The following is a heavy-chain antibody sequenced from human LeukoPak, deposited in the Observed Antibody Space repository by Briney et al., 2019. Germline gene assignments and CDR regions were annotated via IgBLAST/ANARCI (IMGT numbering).Heavy chain of an antibody. CDR3: ATIILATINWFDP. CDR1: GYTLTELS. J-gene: IGHJ5*02. Sequence: ASVKVSRKVSGYTLTELSMHWVRQAPGKGLEWMGGFDPEDGETIYAQKFQGRVTMTEDTSTDTAYMELSSLRSEDTAVYYCATIILATINWFDPWGQGTLVTVSS. V-gene: IGHV1-24*01. D-gene: IGHD5-12*01. CDR2: FDPEDGET.